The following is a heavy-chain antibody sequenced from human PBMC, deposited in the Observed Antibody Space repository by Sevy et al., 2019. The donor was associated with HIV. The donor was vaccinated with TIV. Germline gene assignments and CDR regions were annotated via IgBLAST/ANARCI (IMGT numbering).Heavy chain of an antibody. CDR3: AKTDSSSWHFDY. CDR2: IRYDGSNK. Sequence: GGSLRLSCAASGFTFSSYGMHWVRQAPGKGLEWVAFIRYDGSNKYYADSVKGRFTISRDNSKNTLYLQMNSLRAEDTAVYYGAKTDSSSWHFDYWGQGTLVTVSS. D-gene: IGHD6-13*01. V-gene: IGHV3-30*02. CDR1: GFTFSSYG. J-gene: IGHJ4*02.